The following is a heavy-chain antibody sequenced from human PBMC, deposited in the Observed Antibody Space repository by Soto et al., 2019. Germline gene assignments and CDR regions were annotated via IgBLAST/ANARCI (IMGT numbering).Heavy chain of an antibody. CDR2: IWYDGSNK. J-gene: IGHJ2*01. CDR1: GFTFSSYG. Sequence: VQLVESGGGVVQPGRSLRLSCAASGFTFSSYGMHWVRQAPGKGLEWVAVIWYDGSNKYYADSVKGRFTISRDNSKNTLYLQMNSLRAEDTAVYYCARDNWGIAAAPPSDDWYFDLWGRGTLVTVSS. D-gene: IGHD6-13*01. CDR3: ARDNWGIAAAPPSDDWYFDL. V-gene: IGHV3-33*01.